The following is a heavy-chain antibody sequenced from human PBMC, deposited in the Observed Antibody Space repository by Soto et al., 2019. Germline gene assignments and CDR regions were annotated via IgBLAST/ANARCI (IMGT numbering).Heavy chain of an antibody. CDR1: GFTVSSNY. CDR3: ARESYYYDSRPLDY. J-gene: IGHJ4*02. CDR2: IYSGGST. V-gene: IGHV3-66*01. D-gene: IGHD3-22*01. Sequence: PGGSLRLSCAASGFTVSSNYMSWVRQAPGKGLEWVSVIYSGGSTYYADSVKGRFTIYRDNSKTTLYLQMNRLRAEDTAVYYCARESYYYDSRPLDYWGQGTLVTVSS.